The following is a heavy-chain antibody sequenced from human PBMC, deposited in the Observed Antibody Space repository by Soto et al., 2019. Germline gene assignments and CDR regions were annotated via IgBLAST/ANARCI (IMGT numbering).Heavy chain of an antibody. CDR3: AKPALGEYSSSWYTPLNRPDSFDF. D-gene: IGHD6-13*01. Sequence: GALRLSCAASGFTFSSYAMSWVRQAPGKGLEWVSAISGSGGSTYYADSVKGRFTISRDNSKNTLYLQMNSLRAEDTAVYYWAKPALGEYSSSWYTPLNRPDSFDFWGQGTMVTVSS. CDR2: ISGSGGST. J-gene: IGHJ3*01. CDR1: GFTFSSYA. V-gene: IGHV3-23*01.